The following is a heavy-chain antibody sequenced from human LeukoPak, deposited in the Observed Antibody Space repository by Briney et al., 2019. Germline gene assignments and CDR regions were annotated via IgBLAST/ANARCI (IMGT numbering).Heavy chain of an antibody. CDR1: GYTFTSYD. Sequence: WASVKVSCKASGYTFTSYDINWVRQATGQGLEWMGWMNPNSGNTGYAQKFQGRVTMTRNTSISTAYMELSSLRSEDTAVYYCARVGGKQWLSYYYGMDVWGQGTTVTVSS. V-gene: IGHV1-8*01. D-gene: IGHD6-19*01. CDR3: ARVGGKQWLSYYYGMDV. J-gene: IGHJ6*02. CDR2: MNPNSGNT.